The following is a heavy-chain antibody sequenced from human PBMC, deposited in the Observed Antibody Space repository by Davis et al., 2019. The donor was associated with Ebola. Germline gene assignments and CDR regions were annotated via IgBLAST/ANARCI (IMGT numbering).Heavy chain of an antibody. Sequence: GESLNISCAASGFTFSSYWMHWVRQAPGKGLVWVSRINSDGSSTTYADSVKGRFTISRNNAKNTLYLQMNSLRAEDTAVYYCASGSSGWYYYYYGMDVWGQGTTVTVSS. V-gene: IGHV3-74*01. CDR2: INSDGSST. D-gene: IGHD6-19*01. J-gene: IGHJ6*02. CDR3: ASGSSGWYYYYYGMDV. CDR1: GFTFSSYW.